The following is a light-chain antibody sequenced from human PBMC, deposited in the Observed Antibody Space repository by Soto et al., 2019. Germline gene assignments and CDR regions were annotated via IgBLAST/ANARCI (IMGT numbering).Light chain of an antibody. CDR1: QSVSSY. CDR2: DAS. V-gene: IGKV3-11*01. CDR3: QQRSNSTWT. Sequence: IVLTQSPSTLSLSPGERATLSCRASQSVSSYLAWYQQKPGQAPRLLIYDASNRATGIPARFSGSGSGTDFTLTISSLEPEDFAVYYCQQRSNSTWTFGQGTKVDIK. J-gene: IGKJ1*01.